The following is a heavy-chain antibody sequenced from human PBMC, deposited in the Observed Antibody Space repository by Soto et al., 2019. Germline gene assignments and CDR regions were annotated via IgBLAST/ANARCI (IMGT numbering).Heavy chain of an antibody. V-gene: IGHV3-23*01. CDR1: GFAFSTSA. J-gene: IGHJ6*02. CDR2: ISGSGGSS. CDR3: AKVTKRAAAGRYEYYKYGMDV. D-gene: IGHD6-13*01. Sequence: PXGSLKLSCAAAGFAFSTSAMTWVRQAPGKGLEWVSVISGSGGSSYYAASVKGRFTISRDNSKNTLFLQMNGLRAEDTAVYYCAKVTKRAAAGRYEYYKYGMDVWGQGTTVTVSS.